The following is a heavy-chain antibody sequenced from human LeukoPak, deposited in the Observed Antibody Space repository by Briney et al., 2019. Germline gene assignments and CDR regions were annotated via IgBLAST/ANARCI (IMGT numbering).Heavy chain of an antibody. V-gene: IGHV1-18*01. CDR2: ISAYNGNT. D-gene: IGHD2-15*01. CDR1: GYTFTSYG. CDR3: ARDPVHCSGGSCYGGVPYYFDY. J-gene: IGHJ4*02. Sequence: GASVKVSCKASGYTFTSYGISWVRQAPGQGLEWMGWISAYNGNTNYAQKLQGRVTMTTDTSTSTAYMDLRSLRSDDTAVYYCARDPVHCSGGSCYGGVPYYFDYWGQGTLVTVSS.